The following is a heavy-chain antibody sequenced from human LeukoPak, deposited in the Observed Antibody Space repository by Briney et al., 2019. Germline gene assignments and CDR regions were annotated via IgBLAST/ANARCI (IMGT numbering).Heavy chain of an antibody. D-gene: IGHD2/OR15-2a*01. Sequence: SETLSLTCSVSGVSVNSRSFYWNCVRQPPWKGLERLGSVYSSGNVYQSPSLQSRGAISVDASNNSFSLTMKSVTAADTAVYFCVRGAMVSKPGDFWGQGALVIVSS. V-gene: IGHV4-39*01. J-gene: IGHJ4*02. CDR2: VYSSGNV. CDR3: VRGAMVSKPGDF. CDR1: GVSVNSRSFY.